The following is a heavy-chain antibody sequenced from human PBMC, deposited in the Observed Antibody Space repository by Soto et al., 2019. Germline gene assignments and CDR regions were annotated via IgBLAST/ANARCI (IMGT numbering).Heavy chain of an antibody. CDR2: IYFRGTT. Sequence: SETLSLTCTVSGGSISSYYWSWIREPPGKGLDWIGCIYFRGTTNYNPSLKSRVTMSADTSKNQFSLKLNSVTAADTAVYYCARMNYYDTSGYPFDYWGQGMMVTVSS. J-gene: IGHJ4*02. D-gene: IGHD3-22*01. CDR1: GGSISSYY. CDR3: ARMNYYDTSGYPFDY. V-gene: IGHV4-59*01.